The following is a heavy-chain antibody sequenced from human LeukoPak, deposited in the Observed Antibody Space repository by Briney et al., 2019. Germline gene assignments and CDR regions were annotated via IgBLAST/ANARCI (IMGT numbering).Heavy chain of an antibody. CDR1: GYTFTGYY. D-gene: IGHD3-10*01. CDR2: INPNSGGT. J-gene: IGHJ6*02. V-gene: IGHV1-2*02. Sequence: GASVKVSCKASGYTFTGYYMHWVRQAPGQGLEWMGWINPNSGGTNYAQKFQGRVTMTRDTSISTAYMELSRLRSDDTAVYYCAVLLWFGELFRRGMDVWGQGTTVTVSS. CDR3: AVLLWFGELFRRGMDV.